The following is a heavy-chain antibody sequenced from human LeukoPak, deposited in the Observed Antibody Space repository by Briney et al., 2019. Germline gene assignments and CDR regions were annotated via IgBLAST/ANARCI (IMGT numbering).Heavy chain of an antibody. V-gene: IGHV1-69*01. D-gene: IGHD5-12*01. CDR1: GGTFSRYA. CDR3: ARAYSGYDFFDY. CDR2: INSIFGTA. Sequence: MKVSCKASGGTFSRYAISWVRQAPGQGLEWMGGINSIFGTANYAQKFQGRVTITADESTSTAYMEVSSLRSEDTAVYYCARAYSGYDFFDYWGQGILVTV. J-gene: IGHJ4*02.